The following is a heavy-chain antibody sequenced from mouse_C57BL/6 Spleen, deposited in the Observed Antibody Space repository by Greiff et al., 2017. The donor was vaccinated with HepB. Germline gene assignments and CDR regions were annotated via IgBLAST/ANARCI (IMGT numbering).Heavy chain of an antibody. V-gene: IGHV5-9-1*02. CDR3: TRDRLFTTGFYFDY. CDR2: ISSGGDYI. D-gene: IGHD1-1*01. CDR1: GFTFSSYA. J-gene: IGHJ2*01. Sequence: DVQLVESGEGLVKPGGSLKLSCAASGFTFSSYAMSWVRQTPEKRLEWVAYISSGGDYIYYADTVKGRFTISRDNARNTLYLQMSSLKSEDTAMYYCTRDRLFTTGFYFDYWGQGTTLTVSS.